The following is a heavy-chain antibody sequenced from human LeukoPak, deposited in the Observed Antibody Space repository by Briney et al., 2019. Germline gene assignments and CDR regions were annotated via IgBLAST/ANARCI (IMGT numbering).Heavy chain of an antibody. CDR3: ARAQAYDSSGYYYFDY. V-gene: IGHV1-18*01. Sequence: ASVKVSCKASGYTFTSYGISWVRQAPGQGLEWMGWISAYNGNTNYAQKLQGRVTMTTDTSTSTAYMELRSLRSDDTAVYYCARAQAYDSSGYYYFDYWGQGTLVTVSS. CDR2: ISAYNGNT. CDR1: GYTFTSYG. D-gene: IGHD3-22*01. J-gene: IGHJ4*02.